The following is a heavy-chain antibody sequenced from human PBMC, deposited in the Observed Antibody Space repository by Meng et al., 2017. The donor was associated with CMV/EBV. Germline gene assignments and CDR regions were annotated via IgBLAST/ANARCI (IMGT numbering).Heavy chain of an antibody. D-gene: IGHD3-3*01. V-gene: IGHV4-34*01. CDR1: GGSFSGYY. J-gene: IGHJ4*02. CDR3: ARGAYDFWSGKDDY. CDR2: INHSGST. Sequence: SETLSLTCAVYGGSFSGYYWSWIRQPPGKGLEWIGEINHSGSTNYNPSLKSRVTISVDTSKNQFSLKLISVTAADTAVYYCARGAYDFWSGKDDYWGQGTLVTVSS.